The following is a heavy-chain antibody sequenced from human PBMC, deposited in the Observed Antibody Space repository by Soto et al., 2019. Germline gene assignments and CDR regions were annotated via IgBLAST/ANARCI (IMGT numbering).Heavy chain of an antibody. Sequence: QVQLVQSGAEVKKPGASVKVSCKASGSTFTSYDINWVRQATGQGLEWMGWMNPNSGNTGYAQKFQGRVTMTRNTSISTAYMELSSLRSEDTAVYYCATRGGYIWGSYRYPWGQGTLVTVSS. CDR1: GSTFTSYD. J-gene: IGHJ4*02. V-gene: IGHV1-8*01. CDR3: ATRGGYIWGSYRYP. D-gene: IGHD3-16*02. CDR2: MNPNSGNT.